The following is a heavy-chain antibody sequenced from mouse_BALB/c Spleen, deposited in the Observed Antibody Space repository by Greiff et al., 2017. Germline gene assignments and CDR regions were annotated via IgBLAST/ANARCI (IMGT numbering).Heavy chain of an antibody. CDR1: GYTFTSYW. Sequence: QVQLQQSGAELAKPGASVKMSCKASGYTFTSYWMHWVKQRPGQGLEWIGYINPSTGYTEYNQKFKDKATLTADKSSSTAYMQLSSLTSEDSAVYYCARPYYGSSSYYAMDYWGQGTSVTVSS. J-gene: IGHJ4*01. CDR3: ARPYYGSSSYYAMDY. CDR2: INPSTGYT. V-gene: IGHV1-7*01. D-gene: IGHD1-1*01.